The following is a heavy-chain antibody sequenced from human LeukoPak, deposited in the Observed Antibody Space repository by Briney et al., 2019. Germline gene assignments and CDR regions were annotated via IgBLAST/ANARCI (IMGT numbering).Heavy chain of an antibody. CDR2: ISGDGGST. Sequence: GGSLRLSCAASGFTFDDYAMHWVRQAPGKGLEWVSLISGDGGSTYYADSVKGRFTISRDNSKNSLYLQMNSLRTEDTALYYCAKVGLGYCGGDCYRPYYFDYWGQRTVVTVSS. CDR1: GFTFDDYA. J-gene: IGHJ4*02. CDR3: AKVGLGYCGGDCYRPYYFDY. V-gene: IGHV3-43*02. D-gene: IGHD2-21*02.